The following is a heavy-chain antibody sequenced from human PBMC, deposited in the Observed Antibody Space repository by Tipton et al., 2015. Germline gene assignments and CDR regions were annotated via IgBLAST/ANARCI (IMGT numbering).Heavy chain of an antibody. V-gene: IGHV5-51*03. J-gene: IGHJ6*02. CDR3: ARALNAWGILSYYYYGLDV. CDR2: IYPGDSDT. Sequence: VQLVQSGAEVKQPGESLKISCKGSGYSFSTHWIGWVRQMPGKGLEWMGIIYPGDSDTRYSPSFEGQVTISADKSSSTAFMQWSSLKASDSAIYFCARALNAWGILSYYYYGLDVWGQGTTVTVSS. D-gene: IGHD3-16*01. CDR1: GYSFSTHW.